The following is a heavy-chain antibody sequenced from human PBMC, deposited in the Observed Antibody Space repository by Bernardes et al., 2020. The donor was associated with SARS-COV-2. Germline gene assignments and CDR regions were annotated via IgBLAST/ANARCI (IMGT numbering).Heavy chain of an antibody. CDR2: ISSSGITT. V-gene: IGHV3-11*01. Sequence: GGSLRLSCAASGFIFSDYYMNWIRQAPGKGLEWVSYISSSGITTHYADSVKGRFTISRDNAKKSLYLQMDSLRAEDTAVYYCVREGWGSWYYFEYWGQGILVTVSS. D-gene: IGHD6-13*01. J-gene: IGHJ4*02. CDR3: VREGWGSWYYFEY. CDR1: GFIFSDYY.